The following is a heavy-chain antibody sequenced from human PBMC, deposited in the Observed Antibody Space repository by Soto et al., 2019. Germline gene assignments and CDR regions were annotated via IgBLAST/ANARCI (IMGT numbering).Heavy chain of an antibody. Sequence: PGGSLSLSCAASGFTFDDYAMHWVRQAPGKGLEWVSGISWNSGSIGYADSVKGRFTISRDNAKNSLYLQMNSLRAEDTALYYCAKDLGPNIAAAGPNFDYWGQGTLVTLSS. J-gene: IGHJ4*02. CDR2: ISWNSGSI. CDR3: AKDLGPNIAAAGPNFDY. D-gene: IGHD6-13*01. CDR1: GFTFDDYA. V-gene: IGHV3-9*01.